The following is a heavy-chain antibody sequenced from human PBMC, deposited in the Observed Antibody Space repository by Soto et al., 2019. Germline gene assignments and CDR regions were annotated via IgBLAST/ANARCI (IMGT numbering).Heavy chain of an antibody. CDR1: GFTVSSNY. D-gene: IGHD3-16*02. CDR3: ARGGYDYFLGSYRQPYYFDY. Sequence: EVQLVESGGGLVQPGGSLRLSCAASGFTVSSNYMSWVRQAPGKGLEWVSVISSGGSTYYAASVKGRFTSSRDNSKNTLYLQMNSLRAEDTAVYYCARGGYDYFLGSYRQPYYFDYWRQGTLVTVSS. V-gene: IGHV3-66*01. J-gene: IGHJ4*02. CDR2: ISSGGST.